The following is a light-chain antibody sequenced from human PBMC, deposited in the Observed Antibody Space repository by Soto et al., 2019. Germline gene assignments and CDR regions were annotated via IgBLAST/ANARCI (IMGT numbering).Light chain of an antibody. V-gene: IGKV3-20*01. CDR3: QQCESWPRR. CDR2: GAS. CDR1: QSISSSF. Sequence: EIEWSQSAGILSLSPGERAALSCGASQSISSSFLAWYQQKPGQAPRLLIYGASSRATGIPARFSGSGSGTDFTLTISNLQPEDFALYYCQQCESWPRRVGQGTKADIK. J-gene: IGKJ1*01.